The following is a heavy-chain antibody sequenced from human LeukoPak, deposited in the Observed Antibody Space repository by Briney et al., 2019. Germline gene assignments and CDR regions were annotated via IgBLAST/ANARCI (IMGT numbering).Heavy chain of an antibody. Sequence: GGSLRLSCAASGFTFSSYAMHWARQAPGKGLEWVAVISYDGSNKYYADSVKGRFTISRDNSKNTLYLQMNSLRAEDTAVYYCAKFFWNGGNWGQGTLVTVSS. CDR2: ISYDGSNK. V-gene: IGHV3-30-3*02. D-gene: IGHD1-1*01. J-gene: IGHJ4*02. CDR1: GFTFSSYA. CDR3: AKFFWNGGN.